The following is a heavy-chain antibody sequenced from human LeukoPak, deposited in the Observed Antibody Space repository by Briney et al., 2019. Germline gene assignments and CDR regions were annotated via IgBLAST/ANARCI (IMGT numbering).Heavy chain of an antibody. CDR2: ISTYSANT. V-gene: IGHV1-18*01. J-gene: IGHJ4*02. Sequence: GASVKVSCKASGYIFTNYGINWVRQAPGQGLEWMGWISTYSANTNYAQKLQGRVTMTTDTSTSTVYMELRSLRSDDTAVYYCARDHCTNGVCYIAYWGQGNLVTVSS. CDR1: GYIFTNYG. D-gene: IGHD2-8*01. CDR3: ARDHCTNGVCYIAY.